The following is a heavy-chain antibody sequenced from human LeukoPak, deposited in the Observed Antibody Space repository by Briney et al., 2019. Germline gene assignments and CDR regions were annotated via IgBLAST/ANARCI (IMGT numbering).Heavy chain of an antibody. J-gene: IGHJ4*02. D-gene: IGHD4-23*01. CDR1: GFTFSDYY. V-gene: IGHV3-11*04. Sequence: GGSLRLSCVGSGFTFSDYYMTWIRQAPGKGLEWVSYMSSSGSAIYYADSVKGRFTISRHNAKNSLYLQMNSLRAEDSAVYYCARPLGGKDYFDSWGQGTLVTVSS. CDR2: MSSSGSAI. CDR3: ARPLGGKDYFDS.